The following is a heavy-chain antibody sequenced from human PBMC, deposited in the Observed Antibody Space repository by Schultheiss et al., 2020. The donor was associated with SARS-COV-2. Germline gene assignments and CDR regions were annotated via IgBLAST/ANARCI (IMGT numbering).Heavy chain of an antibody. J-gene: IGHJ3*02. CDR1: GYTFTGYY. CDR2: INPNSGGT. V-gene: IGHV1-2*02. CDR3: ARRFSGSYYPGRNAFDI. Sequence: ASVKVSCKASGYTFTGYYMHWVRQAPGQGLEWMGWINPNSGGTNYAQKFQGRVTMTRDTSISTAYMELSRLRSDDKAVYYCARRFSGSYYPGRNAFDIWGQGTMVTVSS. D-gene: IGHD1-26*01.